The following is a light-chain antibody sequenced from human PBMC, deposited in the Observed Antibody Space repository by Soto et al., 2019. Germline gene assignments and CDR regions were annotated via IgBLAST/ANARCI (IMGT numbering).Light chain of an antibody. CDR3: QQRSNWPPGAYT. CDR2: DAS. CDR1: QSVSSY. J-gene: IGKJ2*01. V-gene: IGKV3-11*01. Sequence: EIVLTQSPATLSLSPGERATLSCRASQSVSSYLAWYQQKPGQAPRLLIYDASNRATGIPARFSGSGSGTDFTLTISSLEPEDFAVYYSQQRSNWPPGAYTFGQGTKLEIK.